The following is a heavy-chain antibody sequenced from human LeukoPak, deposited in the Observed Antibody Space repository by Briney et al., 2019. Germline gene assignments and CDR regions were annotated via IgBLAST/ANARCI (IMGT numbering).Heavy chain of an antibody. Sequence: GGSLRLSCAASGFTFSSYAMHWVRQAPGKGLEWVAVISYDGSNKYYADSVKGRFTISRDNSKNTLYLQMNSLRAEDTAVYYCASFSNSLPYYFDYWGQRTLVTVSS. D-gene: IGHD1-26*01. CDR3: ASFSNSLPYYFDY. CDR1: GFTFSSYA. V-gene: IGHV3-30-3*01. J-gene: IGHJ4*02. CDR2: ISYDGSNK.